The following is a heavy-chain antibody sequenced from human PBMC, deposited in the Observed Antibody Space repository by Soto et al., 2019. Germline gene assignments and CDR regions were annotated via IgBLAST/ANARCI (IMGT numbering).Heavy chain of an antibody. Sequence: GGSLRLSCVASGFTFRNFGMHWVRQAPGKGLEWVAVISNDENIKQYADSVRGRFAIARDNSKNTLYLQVTSPRAEDTAIYYCARGLRSVLDYWGQRALVTVSS. CDR3: ARGLRSVLDY. CDR1: GFTFRNFG. J-gene: IGHJ4*02. D-gene: IGHD6-6*01. V-gene: IGHV3-33*01. CDR2: ISNDENIK.